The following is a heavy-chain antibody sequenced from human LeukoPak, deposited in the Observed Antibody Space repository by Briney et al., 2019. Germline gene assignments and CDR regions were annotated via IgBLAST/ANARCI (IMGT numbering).Heavy chain of an antibody. V-gene: IGHV1-69*05. CDR1: GGTFSSYA. CDR2: IIPIFGTA. CDR3: ATQHSSSSFDY. Sequence: SVTVSCTASGGTFSSYAISWVRQAPGQGLEWMGGIIPIFGTANYAQKFQGRVTITTDESTSTAYMDLSSLRSEDTAVYYCATQHSSSSFDYWGQGTLVTVSS. D-gene: IGHD6-6*01. J-gene: IGHJ4*02.